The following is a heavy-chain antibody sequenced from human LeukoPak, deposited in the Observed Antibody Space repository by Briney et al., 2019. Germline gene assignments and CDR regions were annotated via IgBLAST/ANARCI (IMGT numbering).Heavy chain of an antibody. V-gene: IGHV3-23*01. CDR1: GFTFTNYA. CDR2: ISGSGGNT. J-gene: IGHJ4*02. CDR3: ANLGLTPFF. Sequence: PGGSLRLSCAASGFTFTNYATSWVRQAPGKGLEWVSTISGSGGNTYYADSVKGRFTISRDNSKNTLYLQMNSLGAEDAAVYYCANLGLTPFFWGQGTLVTVSS. D-gene: IGHD7-27*01.